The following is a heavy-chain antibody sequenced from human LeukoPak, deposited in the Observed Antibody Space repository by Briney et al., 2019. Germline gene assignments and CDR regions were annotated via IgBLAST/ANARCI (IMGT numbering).Heavy chain of an antibody. CDR1: GYTFTSYY. D-gene: IGHD6-19*01. J-gene: IGHJ6*02. CDR2: INPSDGST. CDR3: ARYPGIAVAGSDYYYYYGMDV. Sequence: ASVKVSCKASGYTFTSYYMHWVRQAPGQGLEWMGIINPSDGSTSYARKFQGRVTMTRDTSTSTVYMELSSLRSEDTAVYYCARYPGIAVAGSDYYYYYGMDVWGQGTTVTVSS. V-gene: IGHV1-46*01.